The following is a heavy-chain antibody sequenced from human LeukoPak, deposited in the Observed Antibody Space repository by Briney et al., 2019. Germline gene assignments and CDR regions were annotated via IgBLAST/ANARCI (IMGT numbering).Heavy chain of an antibody. CDR1: GFTFSNAW. V-gene: IGHV3-53*01. CDR3: ARTYGDYVYILGY. J-gene: IGHJ4*02. Sequence: GGSLRLSCAASGFTFSNAWMSWVRQAPGQGLEWVSVIYSGGSTYYADSVKGRFTISRDISQNTVYLQMNSLRAEDTAVYYCARTYGDYVYILGYWGQGTLVTVSS. CDR2: IYSGGST. D-gene: IGHD4-17*01.